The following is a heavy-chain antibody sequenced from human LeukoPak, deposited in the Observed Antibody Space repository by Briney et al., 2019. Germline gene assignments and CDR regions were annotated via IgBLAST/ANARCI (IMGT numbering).Heavy chain of an antibody. CDR3: ASYSSSLYY. V-gene: IGHV3-74*01. CDR1: GFTLSSYE. CDR2: INRDGSST. D-gene: IGHD6-6*01. Sequence: GGSLRLSCTGSGFTLSSYEMTWIRQAPGKGLVWVSRINRDGSSTSYADSVKGRFTISRDNAKNTLYLQMNSLRAEDTAVYYCASYSSSLYYWGQGTLVTVSS. J-gene: IGHJ4*02.